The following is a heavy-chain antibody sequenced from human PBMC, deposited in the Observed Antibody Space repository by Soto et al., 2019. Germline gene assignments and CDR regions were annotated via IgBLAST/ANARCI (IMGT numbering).Heavy chain of an antibody. CDR3: ARHRGYSGYDYFDY. V-gene: IGHV4-31*03. CDR2: IYHSGTT. D-gene: IGHD5-12*01. Sequence: QVQLQESGPGLVKPSQTLSLTCTVSGGSISSGGYYWSWIRQHPGKGLEWIGYIYHSGTTYYNPSLKSRVTISVDTSKNQFSLKMRSVTAADTAVYYCARHRGYSGYDYFDYWGQGTLVTVSS. CDR1: GGSISSGGYY. J-gene: IGHJ4*02.